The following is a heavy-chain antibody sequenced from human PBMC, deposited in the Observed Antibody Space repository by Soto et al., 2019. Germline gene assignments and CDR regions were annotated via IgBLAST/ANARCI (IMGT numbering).Heavy chain of an antibody. CDR3: ATTLYGDNVDY. CDR1: GYTFTSYD. V-gene: IGHV1-8*01. D-gene: IGHD4-17*01. CDR2: MNPNSGNT. J-gene: IGHJ4*02. Sequence: QVQLVQSGAEVKKPGASVKVSCKASGYTFTSYDINWVRQATGQGLEWMGWMNPNSGNTGYAQKFQGRVTMTRNTSITTAYMELRTLSSEDTAVYYCATTLYGDNVDYWGQGTLVTVSS.